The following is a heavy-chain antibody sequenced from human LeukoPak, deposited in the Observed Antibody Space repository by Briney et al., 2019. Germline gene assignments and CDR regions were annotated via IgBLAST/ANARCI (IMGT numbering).Heavy chain of an antibody. CDR3: ARGPELERFDY. CDR1: GGTFSSYA. D-gene: IGHD1-1*01. V-gene: IGHV1-69*05. Sequence: GASVKVSCKASGGTFSSYAISWVRQAPGQGLEWMGGIIPIFGTANYAQKFQGRVTITTDESTSTAYMELNSLRSEDTAVYYCARGPELERFDYWGQGTLVTVSS. CDR2: IIPIFGTA. J-gene: IGHJ4*02.